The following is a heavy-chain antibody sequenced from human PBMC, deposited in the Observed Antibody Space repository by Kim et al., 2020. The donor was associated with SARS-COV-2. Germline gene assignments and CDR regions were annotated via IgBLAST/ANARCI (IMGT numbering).Heavy chain of an antibody. V-gene: IGHV1-46*01. Sequence: ASVKVSCKTSGYGFINNYLHWVRLAPGQGLEWMGMIYPNGGATTYARNFRGRVTMTRDTSTSTAYMELSSLTPDDTAMYYCARDLEGFDYWGQGALVTVSS. J-gene: IGHJ4*02. CDR3: ARDLEGFDY. D-gene: IGHD1-1*01. CDR2: IYPNGGAT. CDR1: GYGFINNY.